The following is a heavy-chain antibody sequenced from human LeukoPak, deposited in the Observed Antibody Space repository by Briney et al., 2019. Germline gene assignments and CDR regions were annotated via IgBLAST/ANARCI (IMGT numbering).Heavy chain of an antibody. CDR2: IDSDGSST. Sequence: GGSLRLSCVVSGLTFSSYSMSWVRQAPGKGLVWVSRIDSDGSSTTYADSVKGRFTISRDNTKNTLYPQMNSLRAEDTAVYYCARDRGYTQDYWGQGTLVTVSS. V-gene: IGHV3-74*01. CDR3: ARDRGYTQDY. J-gene: IGHJ4*02. CDR1: GLTFSSYS. D-gene: IGHD5-12*01.